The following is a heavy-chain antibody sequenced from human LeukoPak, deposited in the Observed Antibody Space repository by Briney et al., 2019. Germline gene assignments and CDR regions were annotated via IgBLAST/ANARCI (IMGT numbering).Heavy chain of an antibody. CDR1: GFTFSDYS. CDR3: AKGRARWGSSPPYYFDY. Sequence: GGSLRLSCAASGFTFSDYSMNWVRQAPGKGLEWVSSISSSSSYIYYADSVKGRFTISRDNAKNSLYLQMNSLRAEDTAVYYCAKGRARWGSSPPYYFDYWGQGTLVTVSS. J-gene: IGHJ4*02. CDR2: ISSSSSYI. D-gene: IGHD6-6*01. V-gene: IGHV3-21*04.